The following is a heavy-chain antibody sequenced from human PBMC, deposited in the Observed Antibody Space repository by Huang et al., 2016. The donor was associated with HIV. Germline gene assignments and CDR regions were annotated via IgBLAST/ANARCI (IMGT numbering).Heavy chain of an antibody. CDR2: IKSESDGATI. J-gene: IGHJ2*01. CDR3: TTEWVGYWYFVL. D-gene: IGHD1-26*01. V-gene: IGHV3-15*01. Sequence: GLEWIGRIKSESDGATIDYGAPVKGRFTISRDDSKNTLFLQINSLTIEDTAVYYCTTEWVGYWYFVLWGRGTLVTVSS.